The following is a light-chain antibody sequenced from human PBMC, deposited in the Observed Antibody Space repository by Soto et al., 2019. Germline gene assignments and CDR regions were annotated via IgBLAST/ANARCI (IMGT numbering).Light chain of an antibody. J-gene: IGKJ1*01. Sequence: EIVLAQSPGTLSLSPGERATLSCRASQSVSSSALVWYQQKPGQAPRRLIYGASYRATGIPDRFSGSGSGTDFTLTISRPEPEDFAVYYCQQYGSSGTFGQGTKV. CDR3: QQYGSSGT. CDR2: GAS. V-gene: IGKV3-20*01. CDR1: QSVSSSA.